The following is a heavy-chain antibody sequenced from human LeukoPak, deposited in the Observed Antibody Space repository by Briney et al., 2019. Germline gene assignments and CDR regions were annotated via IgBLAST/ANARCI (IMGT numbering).Heavy chain of an antibody. Sequence: SGTLSLTCTVSGGSISSYYRSWIRQPPGKGLEWIGYIYYSGSTNYNPSLKSRVTISVDTSKNQFSLKLSSVTAADTAVYYCARSLGETVTPFDYWGQGTLVTVSS. CDR3: ARSLGETVTPFDY. CDR2: IYYSGST. D-gene: IGHD4-17*01. V-gene: IGHV4-59*01. J-gene: IGHJ4*02. CDR1: GGSISSYY.